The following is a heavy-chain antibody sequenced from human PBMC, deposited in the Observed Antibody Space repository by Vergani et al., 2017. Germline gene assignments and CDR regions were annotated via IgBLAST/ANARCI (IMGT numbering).Heavy chain of an antibody. J-gene: IGHJ4*02. D-gene: IGHD3-22*01. CDR2: ISYDGSNK. CDR3: ARDSVSKYYYDSPFDD. Sequence: QVQLVESGGGVVQPGRSLRLSCAASGCTFSSYAMHWVRQAPGKGLEWVAVISYDGSNKYYADSVKGRFTISRDNSKNTLYLQLYSLRADDTAVYYCARDSVSKYYYDSPFDDWGQGTLVTVSS. V-gene: IGHV3-30-3*01. CDR1: GCTFSSYA.